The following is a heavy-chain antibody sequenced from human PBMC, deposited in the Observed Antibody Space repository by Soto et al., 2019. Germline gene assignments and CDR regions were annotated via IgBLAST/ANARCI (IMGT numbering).Heavy chain of an antibody. J-gene: IGHJ5*02. CDR3: ARVNYYDSSGYPRFDP. D-gene: IGHD3-22*01. V-gene: IGHV4-59*01. CDR1: GGSISSYY. CDR2: IYYSGST. Sequence: PSETLSLTCTVSGGSISSYYWSWIRQPPGKGLEWIGYIYYSGSTNYNPSLKSRVTITVDTSKNQYSLKLSSVTAADTAVYYCARVNYYDSSGYPRFDPWGQGTLVTVSS.